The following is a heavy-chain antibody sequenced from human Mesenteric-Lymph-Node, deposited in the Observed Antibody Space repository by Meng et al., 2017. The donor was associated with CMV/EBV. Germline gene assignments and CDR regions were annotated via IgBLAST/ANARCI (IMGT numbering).Heavy chain of an antibody. J-gene: IGHJ4*02. CDR2: IYPGDSNT. Sequence: GSGYRFTSYWIGWVRQMPGSVLEWMWFIYPGDSNTRYSPSLQGQVTISADTSTTTAYLQWSSLKTSDTAMYYCARQGFGNGQRYFDYWGQGTLVTVSS. V-gene: IGHV5-51*01. CDR1: GYRFTSYW. D-gene: IGHD3-16*01. CDR3: ARQGFGNGQRYFDY.